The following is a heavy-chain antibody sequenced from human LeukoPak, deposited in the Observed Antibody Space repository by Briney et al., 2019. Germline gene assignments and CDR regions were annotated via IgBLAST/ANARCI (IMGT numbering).Heavy chain of an antibody. D-gene: IGHD3-22*01. Sequence: GGSLRLSCAASGFTFDNYGMHWVRQAPGKGLEWVSYTSSSSSTIYYADSVKSRFTISRDNAKNSLYLQMNSLRAEDTAVYYCTTVAPSRENSDYYYPHPLVWGQGTLVTVSS. CDR1: GFTFDNYG. CDR2: TSSSSSTI. CDR3: TTVAPSRENSDYYYPHPLV. J-gene: IGHJ4*02. V-gene: IGHV3-48*04.